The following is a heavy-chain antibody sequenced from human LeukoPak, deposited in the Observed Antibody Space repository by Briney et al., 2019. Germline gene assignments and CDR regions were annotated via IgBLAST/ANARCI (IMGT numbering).Heavy chain of an antibody. Sequence: WASVKVSCKASGYTFTSYDINWVRQATGQGLEWMGWMNPNSGNTGYAQKFQGRVTMTRNTSISTAYMELSSLRSEDTAVYYCARSSSRSGYSSSWYLSYWGQGTLVTVSS. V-gene: IGHV1-8*01. CDR3: ARSSSRSGYSSSWYLSY. CDR2: MNPNSGNT. D-gene: IGHD6-13*01. J-gene: IGHJ4*02. CDR1: GYTFTSYD.